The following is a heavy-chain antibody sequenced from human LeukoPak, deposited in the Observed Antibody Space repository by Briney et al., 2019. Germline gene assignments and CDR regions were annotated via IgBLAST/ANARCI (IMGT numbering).Heavy chain of an antibody. Sequence: EASVKVSCKASGYTFTVYYMHWVRQAPGQGLEWMGWINPNSGGTNYAQKFQGRVTMTRDTSISTAYMELSRLRSDNTAVYYCARSRYPGELYYWGQGTLVTVSS. CDR3: ARSRYPGELYY. CDR1: GYTFTVYY. D-gene: IGHD3-10*01. CDR2: INPNSGGT. J-gene: IGHJ4*02. V-gene: IGHV1-2*02.